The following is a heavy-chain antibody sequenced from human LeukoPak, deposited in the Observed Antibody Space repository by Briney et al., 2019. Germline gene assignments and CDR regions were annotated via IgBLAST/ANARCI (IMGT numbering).Heavy chain of an antibody. CDR3: ARGWTSGSSSWYGNWFDP. CDR2: INPNSGGT. D-gene: IGHD6-13*01. J-gene: IGHJ5*02. V-gene: IGHV1-2*06. Sequence: ASVKVSCKASGYTFTGYYMHWVRQAPGQGLEWMGRINPNSGGTNYAQKFQGRVTMTRDTSTSTVYMELSSLRSEDTAVYYCARGWTSGSSSWYGNWFDPWGQGTLVTVSS. CDR1: GYTFTGYY.